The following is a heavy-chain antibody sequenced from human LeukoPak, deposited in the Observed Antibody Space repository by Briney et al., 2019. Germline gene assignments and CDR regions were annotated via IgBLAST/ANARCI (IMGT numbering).Heavy chain of an antibody. CDR1: GFTFSSYS. CDR2: VSTSSSGRTI. Sequence: GGSLRLSCAASGFTFSSYSMKWVRQAPGKGLEWVSYVSTSSSGRTIYYADSVKGRFTISRDDVKNSLYLQMNSLRDEDTAVYYCARVRPGYYSDYWGQGTLVTVSS. V-gene: IGHV3-48*02. J-gene: IGHJ4*02. D-gene: IGHD3-22*01. CDR3: ARVRPGYYSDY.